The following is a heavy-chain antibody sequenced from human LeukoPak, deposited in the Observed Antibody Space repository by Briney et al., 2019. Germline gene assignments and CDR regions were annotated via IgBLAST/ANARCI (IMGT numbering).Heavy chain of an antibody. CDR3: ATDSSGYYYGVPPFDI. CDR2: IYYSGST. CDR1: GGSNSSGGYS. V-gene: IGHV4-30-4*07. D-gene: IGHD3-22*01. J-gene: IGHJ3*02. Sequence: SETLSLTCAVSGGSNSSGGYSWSWIRQPPGKGLEWIGYIYYSGSTYYNPSLKSRVTISVDTSKNQFSLKLSSVTAADTAVYYCATDSSGYYYGVPPFDIWGQGTMVTVSS.